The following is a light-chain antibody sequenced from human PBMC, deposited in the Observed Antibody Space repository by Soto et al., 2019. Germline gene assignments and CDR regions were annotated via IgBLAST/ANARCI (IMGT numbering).Light chain of an antibody. CDR1: QSITSY. V-gene: IGKV1-39*01. Sequence: DIQMTQSPSSLSASVGDRVTTTCRASQSITSYLNWYQQKVGKAPKLLIYAASSLQSGVPSRFSGSGSGTDFTLTISSLQPEDFATYYCQQSYSTPRTFGQGTKVEIK. CDR2: AAS. J-gene: IGKJ1*01. CDR3: QQSYSTPRT.